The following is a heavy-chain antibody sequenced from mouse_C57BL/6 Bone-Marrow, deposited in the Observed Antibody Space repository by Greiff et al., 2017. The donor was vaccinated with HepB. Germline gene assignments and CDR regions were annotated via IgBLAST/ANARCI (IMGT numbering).Heavy chain of an antibody. V-gene: IGHV5-12*01. D-gene: IGHD3-2*02. CDR3: ARLRQLRLQDYAMDY. CDR2: ISNGGGST. CDR1: GFTFSDYY. J-gene: IGHJ4*01. Sequence: EVHLVESGGGLVQPGGSLKLSCAASGFTFSDYYMYWVRQTPEKRLEWVAYISNGGGSTYYPDTVKGRFTISRDNAKNTLYLQMSRLKSEDTAMYYCARLRQLRLQDYAMDYWGQGTSVTVSS.